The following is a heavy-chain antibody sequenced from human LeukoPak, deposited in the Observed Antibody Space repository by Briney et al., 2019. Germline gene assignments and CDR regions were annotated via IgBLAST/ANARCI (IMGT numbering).Heavy chain of an antibody. V-gene: IGHV4-59*08. CDR3: ARRPGSYYWYFDL. Sequence: SETLSLTCTVSGGSISSYYWSWIRQPPGKGLEWIGYIYYSGSTNYNPSLKSRVTISVDTSKNQFSLKLSSVTAADTAVYYCARRPGSYYWYFDLWGRGTLVTVSS. CDR1: GGSISSYY. CDR2: IYYSGST. J-gene: IGHJ2*01. D-gene: IGHD3-10*01.